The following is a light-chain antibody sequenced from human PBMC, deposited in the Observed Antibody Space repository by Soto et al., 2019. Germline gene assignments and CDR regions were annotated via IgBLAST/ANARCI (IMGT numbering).Light chain of an antibody. Sequence: EIVVTQSPGTLSLSPEERATLSCRASQSVSSSYLAWYQKKPGQAPRLLIYDASVRATGIPDKFSGSGSGTDFTITIIRLETEDFAVFYCQQYGGSPYIFGHGT. J-gene: IGKJ2*01. V-gene: IGKV3-20*01. CDR3: QQYGGSPYI. CDR1: QSVSSSY. CDR2: DAS.